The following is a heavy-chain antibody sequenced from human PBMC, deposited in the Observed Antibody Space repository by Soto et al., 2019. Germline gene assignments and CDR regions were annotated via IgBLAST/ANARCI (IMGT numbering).Heavy chain of an antibody. V-gene: IGHV1-69*06. CDR3: ARVPPDTAMAYYYYGMDV. J-gene: IGHJ6*02. CDR2: IIPIFGTA. CDR1: GGTFSSYA. Sequence: PGASVKVSCKASGGTFSSYAISWVRQAPGQGLEWMGGIIPIFGTANYAQKFQGRVTITADKSTSTAYMELSSLRSEDTAVYYCARVPPDTAMAYYYYGMDVWGQGTTVTVSS. D-gene: IGHD5-18*01.